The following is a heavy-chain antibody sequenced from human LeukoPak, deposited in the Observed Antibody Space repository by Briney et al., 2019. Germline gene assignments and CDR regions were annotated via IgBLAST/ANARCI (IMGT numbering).Heavy chain of an antibody. CDR1: GYTFTSYG. CDR2: ISAYSGGT. D-gene: IGHD5-24*01. V-gene: IGHV1-2*02. J-gene: IGHJ4*02. Sequence: GASVKVSCKASGYTFTSYGISWVRQAPGQGLEWMGWISAYSGGTHYAQKFQGRVTMTRDTSISTAYMEVSRLGSDDTAVYYCTLYNHWGQGTLVTVSS. CDR3: TLYNH.